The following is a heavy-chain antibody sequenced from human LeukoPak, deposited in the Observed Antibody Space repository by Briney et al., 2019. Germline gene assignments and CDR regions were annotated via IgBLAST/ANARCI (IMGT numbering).Heavy chain of an antibody. CDR3: ARRVTDTYYYYYYIDV. J-gene: IGHJ6*03. V-gene: IGHV4-34*01. Sequence: SETLSLTCAVYGGSFSGYYWSWIRQPPGKGLEWIGEINHSGSTNYNPSLKSRVTISVDTSKNLFSLKLSSVTAADTAVYCCARRVTDTYYYYYYIDVWGKGTTVTVSS. CDR2: INHSGST. CDR1: GGSFSGYY. D-gene: IGHD2-21*02.